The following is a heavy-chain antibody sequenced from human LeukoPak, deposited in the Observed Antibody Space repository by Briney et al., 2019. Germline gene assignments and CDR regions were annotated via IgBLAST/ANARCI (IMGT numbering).Heavy chain of an antibody. V-gene: IGHV4-4*07. CDR2: LYSSGDT. Sequence: SETLSLTCSVSGGSISTYYWTWIRQPAGKGLEWIGRLYSSGDTNYNPSLKSRVTISVDTSKNQFSLKLSSVTAADTAVYYCARAAGSNYFDYWGQGTLVTVSS. D-gene: IGHD6-25*01. CDR1: GGSISTYY. J-gene: IGHJ4*02. CDR3: ARAAGSNYFDY.